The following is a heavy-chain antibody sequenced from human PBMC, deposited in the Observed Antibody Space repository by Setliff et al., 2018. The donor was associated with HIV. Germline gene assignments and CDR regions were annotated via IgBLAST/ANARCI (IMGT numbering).Heavy chain of an antibody. V-gene: IGHV3-11*04. D-gene: IGHD3-10*01. CDR1: GYSISSGYY. Sequence: LSLTCTVSGYSISSGYYWGWIRQPPGKGLEWISSITRSGDYMYYADSVKGRFTISRDNAKNLLYLQMNSLSADDTAVYYCTRDPTPKELWFFSGYYSDYWGQGTLVTVSS. CDR2: ITRSGDYM. J-gene: IGHJ4*02. CDR3: TRDPTPKELWFFSGYYSDY.